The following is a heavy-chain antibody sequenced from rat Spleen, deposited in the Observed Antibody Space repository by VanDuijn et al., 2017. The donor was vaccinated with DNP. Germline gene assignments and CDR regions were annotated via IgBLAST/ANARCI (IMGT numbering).Heavy chain of an antibody. D-gene: IGHD1-4*01. CDR1: GLTFSDHA. V-gene: IGHV5-7*01. Sequence: EVQLVESGGGLVQPGRSLKLSCGASGLTFSDHAMAWVRQAPKKGLEWVATIAYDGSRTYYRDSVKGRFTFSRDNAKSTLYLQMDSLRSEDTATYYCASVTRDYYAMDAWGQGTSVTVSS. CDR2: IAYDGSRT. J-gene: IGHJ4*01. CDR3: ASVTRDYYAMDA.